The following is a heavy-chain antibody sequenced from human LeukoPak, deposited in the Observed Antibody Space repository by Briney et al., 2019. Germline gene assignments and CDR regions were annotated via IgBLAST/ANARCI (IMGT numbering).Heavy chain of an antibody. J-gene: IGHJ4*02. D-gene: IGHD3-9*01. CDR3: ARVTGYMIEDYFDY. Sequence: SETLSLTCTVSGGSISSSSYYWGWFRQPPGKGLEWIGSIYYSGSTYYNPSLKSRVTISVDTSKNRFSLKLSSVTAADTAVYYCARVTGYMIEDYFDYWGQGTLVTVSS. CDR1: GGSISSSSYY. V-gene: IGHV4-39*07. CDR2: IYYSGST.